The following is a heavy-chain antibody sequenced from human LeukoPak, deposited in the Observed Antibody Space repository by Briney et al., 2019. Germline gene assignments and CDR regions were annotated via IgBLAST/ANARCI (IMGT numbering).Heavy chain of an antibody. V-gene: IGHV3-21*01. J-gene: IGHJ4*02. D-gene: IGHD5-18*01. CDR3: AREGYSYGPFDY. CDR2: ISSSSSYI. Sequence: GGSLRLSCAASGFTFRSYNMNWVRDAPGKGREWVSSISSSSSYIYYADSVKGRFTISRDNAKNSLYLQMNSLRAEDTAVYYCAREGYSYGPFDYWGQGTLVTVSS. CDR1: GFTFRSYN.